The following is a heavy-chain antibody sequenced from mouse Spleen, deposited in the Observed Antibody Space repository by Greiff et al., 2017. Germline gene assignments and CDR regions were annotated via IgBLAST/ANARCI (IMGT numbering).Heavy chain of an antibody. D-gene: IGHD2-3*01. CDR3: ARPYDGYSAWFAY. V-gene: IGHV14-3*01. Sequence: VQLKQSVAELVRPGASVTLSCTASGFSITNTYMHWVKQRPEQGLEWIGRIDPANGNTKYAPKFQGKATITADTSSNTAYLQLSSLTSEDTAIYYCARPYDGYSAWFAYWGQGTLVTVSA. CDR2: IDPANGNT. CDR1: GFSITNTY. J-gene: IGHJ3*01.